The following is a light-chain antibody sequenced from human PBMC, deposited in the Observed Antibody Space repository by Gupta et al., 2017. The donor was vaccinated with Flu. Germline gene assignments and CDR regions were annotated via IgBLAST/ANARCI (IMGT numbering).Light chain of an antibody. CDR3: QQRSVWPLT. J-gene: IGKJ4*01. V-gene: IGKV3-11*01. Sequence: GDRATLSCRACQSVGRQLAGYQHKPGRAPRLRMYDTSNRATGIPARFSGSGSLADFTLTISSLEPEDFAVYYCQQRSVWPLTFGGGTKVEIK. CDR1: QSVGRQ. CDR2: DTS.